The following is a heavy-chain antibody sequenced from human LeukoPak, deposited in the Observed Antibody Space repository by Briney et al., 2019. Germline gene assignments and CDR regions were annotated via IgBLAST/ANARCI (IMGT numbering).Heavy chain of an antibody. J-gene: IGHJ6*03. CDR1: GLTLSSYT. Sequence: GGSLRLSCAASGLTLSSYTMNWVRQAPGKGLEWVSSISSSSSYIYYADSVKGRFTISRDNAKNSLYLQMNSLRAEDTAVYYCARDSTNYYYYMDVWGKGTTVTVSS. V-gene: IGHV3-21*01. CDR3: ARDSTNYYYYMDV. CDR2: ISSSSSYI. D-gene: IGHD2-2*01.